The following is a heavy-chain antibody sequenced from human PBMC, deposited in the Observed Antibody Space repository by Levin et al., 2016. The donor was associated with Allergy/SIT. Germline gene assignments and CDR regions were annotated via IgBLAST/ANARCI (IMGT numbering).Heavy chain of an antibody. V-gene: IGHV6-1*01. D-gene: IGHD1-26*01. CDR2: TYYRSKWYN. CDR3: ARGPAIGAFDY. Sequence: WIRQSPSRGLEWLGRTYYRSKWYNDYAVSVKSRITINPDTSKNQFSLQLNSVTPEDTAVYYCARGPAIGAFDYWGQGTLVTVSS. J-gene: IGHJ4*02.